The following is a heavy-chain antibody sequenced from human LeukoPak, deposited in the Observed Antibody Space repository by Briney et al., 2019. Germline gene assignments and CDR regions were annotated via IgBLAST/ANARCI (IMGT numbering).Heavy chain of an antibody. CDR1: GFTVSSNY. V-gene: IGHV3-66*02. Sequence: PGGSLRLSSAASGFTVSSNYMSWVRQAPGKGLEWVSVIYSGGSTYYADSVKGRFTISRDNSKNTLYLQMNSLRAEDTAVYYCARSPGIPYYFPFDYWGQGTLVTVSS. CDR2: IYSGGST. D-gene: IGHD3-10*01. CDR3: ARSPGIPYYFPFDY. J-gene: IGHJ4*02.